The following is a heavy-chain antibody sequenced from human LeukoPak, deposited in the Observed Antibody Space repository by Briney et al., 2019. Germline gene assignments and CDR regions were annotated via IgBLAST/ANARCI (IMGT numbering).Heavy chain of an antibody. V-gene: IGHV3-7*01. CDR2: IKQDGSDK. J-gene: IGHJ4*02. CDR3: ATVRSGYVFDY. CDR1: GFTISTYW. Sequence: PGGSLRLSCAASGFTISTYWMSWVRQAPGKGLEWVANIKQDGSDKYYVDSVKGRFTISRDNAKNSLSLQMNGLRAEDTAVYYCATVRSGYVFDYWGQGTLVTVSS. D-gene: IGHD3-3*01.